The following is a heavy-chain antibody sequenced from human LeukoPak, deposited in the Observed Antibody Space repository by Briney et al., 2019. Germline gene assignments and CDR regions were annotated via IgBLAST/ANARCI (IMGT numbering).Heavy chain of an antibody. V-gene: IGHV4-34*01. CDR2: INHSGST. CDR1: GGSFSGYY. CDR3: ASSKTQWLVRRWFDP. Sequence: SETLSLTCAVYGGSFSGYYWSWIRQPPGKGLEWIGEINHSGSTNYNPSLKSRVTISVDTSKNQFSLKLSSVTAADTAVYYCASSKTQWLVRRWFDPWGQGTLVTVSS. J-gene: IGHJ5*02. D-gene: IGHD6-19*01.